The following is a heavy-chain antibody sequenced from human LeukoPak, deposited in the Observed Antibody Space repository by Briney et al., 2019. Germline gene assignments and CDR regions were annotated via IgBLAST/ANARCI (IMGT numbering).Heavy chain of an antibody. CDR2: VFTSGTT. CDR3: ARAYYYGSGSYPGAKYYYYVDV. Sequence: TSETLSLTCTVSGGSISSGSYYWSWIRQPAGKGLEWIGRVFTSGTTNYNPSLKSRVTISVDTSKNQFSLKLTSVTAADTAVYYCARAYYYGSGSYPGAKYYYYVDVWGKGTTVTISS. CDR1: GGSISSGSYY. J-gene: IGHJ6*03. V-gene: IGHV4-61*02. D-gene: IGHD3-10*01.